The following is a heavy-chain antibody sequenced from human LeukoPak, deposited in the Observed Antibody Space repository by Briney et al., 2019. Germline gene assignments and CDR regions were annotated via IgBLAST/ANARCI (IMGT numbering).Heavy chain of an antibody. J-gene: IGHJ6*02. Sequence: PGGSLRLSCAASGFIVSENYMSWVRQAPGKGLEWVSVVYSGGTTYYADSVKGRFTTSRDNSKNTLYLQMSSLRAEDTAVYYCVRDRWPGLGDFWGQGTTVIVSS. CDR1: GFIVSENY. CDR2: VYSGGTT. V-gene: IGHV3-66*01. D-gene: IGHD6-19*01. CDR3: VRDRWPGLGDF.